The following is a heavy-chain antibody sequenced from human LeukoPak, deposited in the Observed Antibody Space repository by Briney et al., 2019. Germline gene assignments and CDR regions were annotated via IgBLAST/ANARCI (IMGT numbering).Heavy chain of an antibody. J-gene: IGHJ1*01. CDR3: ARTSYDYLWGTYRPIYFQH. V-gene: IGHV1-18*01. D-gene: IGHD3-16*02. CDR2: ISAYSGNT. Sequence: VASVKVSCKASGYTFTNYGISWVRQAPGQGLEWMGRISAYSGNTDYAQKLQGRVTMTTDTSTSTAYMELRSLRSDDTAVYYCARTSYDYLWGTYRPIYFQHWGQGTLVTVSS. CDR1: GYTFTNYG.